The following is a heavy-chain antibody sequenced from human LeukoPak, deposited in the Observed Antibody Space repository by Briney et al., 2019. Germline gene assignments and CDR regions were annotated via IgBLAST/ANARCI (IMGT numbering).Heavy chain of an antibody. CDR2: ISYDGSNK. CDR3: AKDGYNWMDV. CDR1: GFTFSSYG. V-gene: IGHV3-30*18. Sequence: GGSLRLPCAASGFTFSSYGMHWVRQAPGKGLEWVAVISYDGSNKYYADSVKGRFTISRDNSKNTLYLQMNSLRAEDTAVYYCAKDGYNWMDVWGQGTTVTVSS. D-gene: IGHD5-24*01. J-gene: IGHJ6*02.